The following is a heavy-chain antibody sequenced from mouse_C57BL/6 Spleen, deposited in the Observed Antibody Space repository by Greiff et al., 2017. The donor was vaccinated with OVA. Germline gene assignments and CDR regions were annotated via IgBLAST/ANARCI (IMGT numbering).Heavy chain of an antibody. Sequence: QVQLKQPGAELVRPGTSVKLSCKASGYTFTSYWMHWVKQRPGQGLEWIGVIDPSDSYTNYNQKFKGKATLTVDTSSSTAYMQLSSLTSEDSAVYYCARYYGSSSDYWGQGTTLTVSS. CDR3: ARYYGSSSDY. CDR1: GYTFTSYW. J-gene: IGHJ2*01. V-gene: IGHV1-59*01. D-gene: IGHD1-1*01. CDR2: IDPSDSYT.